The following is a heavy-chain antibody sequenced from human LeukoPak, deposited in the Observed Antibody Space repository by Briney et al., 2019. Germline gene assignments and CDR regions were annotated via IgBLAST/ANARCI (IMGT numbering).Heavy chain of an antibody. J-gene: IGHJ4*02. D-gene: IGHD5-18*01. Sequence: GGSLRLSCAASGFTFSSYWMSWVRQAPGKGLEWVANIKQDGSEKYYVDSVKGRFTVSRDNAKNSLYLQMNSLRAEDTAVYYCAKQPDKGYSYGYWGYFDYWGQGTLVTVSS. CDR1: GFTFSSYW. V-gene: IGHV3-7*01. CDR2: IKQDGSEK. CDR3: AKQPDKGYSYGYWGYFDY.